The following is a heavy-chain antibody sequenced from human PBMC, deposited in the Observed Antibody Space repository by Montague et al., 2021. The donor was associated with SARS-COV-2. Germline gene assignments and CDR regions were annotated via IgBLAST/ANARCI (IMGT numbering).Heavy chain of an antibody. CDR3: ARDRFDFGAGRQGTIDF. J-gene: IGHJ4*02. V-gene: IGHV4-4*07. D-gene: IGHD3-10*01. Sequence: SETLSLTCSVSADSITNHYWSWIRQPAGKGLEWIGRMHFTGKTNFSPLFSSRLTMSADTSKNQFSLKLTSVTAADTAIYFCARDRFDFGAGRQGTIDFWGQGTLVTVSS. CDR1: ADSITNHY. CDR2: MHFTGKT.